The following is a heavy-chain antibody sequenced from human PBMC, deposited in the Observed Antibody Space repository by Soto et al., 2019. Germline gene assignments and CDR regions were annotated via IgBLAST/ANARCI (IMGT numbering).Heavy chain of an antibody. J-gene: IGHJ5*02. CDR2: ISYDGSNK. V-gene: IGHV3-30-3*01. D-gene: IGHD3-22*01. CDR3: ASWSVDSSGYNYNWFDP. CDR1: GFTFSSYA. Sequence: GGSLRLSCAASGFTFSSYAMHWVRQAPGKGLEWVAVISYDGSNKYYADCVKGRFTISRDNSKNTLYLQMNSLRAEDTAVYYCASWSVDSSGYNYNWFDPWGQGTLVTVSS.